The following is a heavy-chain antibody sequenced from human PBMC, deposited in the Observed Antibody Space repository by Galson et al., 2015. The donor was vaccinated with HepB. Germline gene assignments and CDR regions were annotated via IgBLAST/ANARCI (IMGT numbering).Heavy chain of an antibody. V-gene: IGHV1-18*04. D-gene: IGHD1-26*01. CDR3: AREGRLVGAARASGAFDI. CDR2: ISAYNGNT. CDR1: GYTFTSYG. Sequence: SVKVSCKASGYTFTSYGISWVRQAPGQGLEWMGWISAYNGNTNYAQKLQGRVTMTRDTSISTAYMELSRLRSDDTAVYYCAREGRLVGAARASGAFDIWGQGTMVTVSS. J-gene: IGHJ3*02.